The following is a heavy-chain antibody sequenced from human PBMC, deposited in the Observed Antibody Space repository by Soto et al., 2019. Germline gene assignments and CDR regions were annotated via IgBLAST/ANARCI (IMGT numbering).Heavy chain of an antibody. J-gene: IGHJ6*02. Sequence: HPGGSLRLSCAASGFTFSSYGMHWVRQAPGKGLEWVAVISYDGSNKYYADSVKGRFTISRDNSKNTLYLQMNSLRAEDTAVYYCAKDRGTSSIAAQGPTYYYYGMDVWGQGTTVTVSS. CDR1: GFTFSSYG. CDR2: ISYDGSNK. V-gene: IGHV3-30*18. CDR3: AKDRGTSSIAAQGPTYYYYGMDV. D-gene: IGHD6-6*01.